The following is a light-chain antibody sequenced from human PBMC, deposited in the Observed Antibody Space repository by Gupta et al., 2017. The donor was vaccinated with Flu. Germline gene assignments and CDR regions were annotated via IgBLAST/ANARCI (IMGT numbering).Light chain of an antibody. CDR3: HHYNNWPQA. J-gene: IGKJ1*01. CDR1: QSVSNR. V-gene: IGKV3-15*01. Sequence: PAMLSVSPGESVALSCRASQSVSNRLAWYQQKPGQAPRLLIHSTSIRATDIPARFTGSGSGTEFTLTISSLQSEDSAIYHCHHYNNWPQAFGQGTKVEIK. CDR2: STS.